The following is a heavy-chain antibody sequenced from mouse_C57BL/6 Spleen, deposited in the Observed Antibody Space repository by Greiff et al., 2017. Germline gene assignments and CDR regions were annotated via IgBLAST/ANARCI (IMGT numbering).Heavy chain of an antibody. CDR2: IYPGDGDT. CDR1: GYAFSSSW. J-gene: IGHJ3*01. V-gene: IGHV1-82*01. CDR3: ARVEDYDEGCFAY. D-gene: IGHD2-4*01. Sequence: VKLQEPGPELVKPGASVKISCKASGYAFSSSWMNWVKQRPGQGLEWIGRIYPGDGDTNYNGKFKGKATLTADKSSSTAYMQLSSLTSEDSAVYYCARVEDYDEGCFAYWGQGTLVTVSA.